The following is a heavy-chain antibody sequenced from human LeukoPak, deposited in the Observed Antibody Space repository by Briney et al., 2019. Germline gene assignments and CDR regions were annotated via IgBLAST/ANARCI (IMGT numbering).Heavy chain of an antibody. J-gene: IGHJ4*02. D-gene: IGHD3-10*01. CDR3: ARVPVRVQGVIIPYFDY. Sequence: ASVKVSCKASGYTFTGYYMHWVGQAPGQGLEWMGWINPNSGGTNYAQKFQGRVTMTRDTSISSAYMELSRLRSDDTAVYYCARVPVRVQGVIIPYFDYWGQGTLVTVSS. CDR1: GYTFTGYY. V-gene: IGHV1-2*02. CDR2: INPNSGGT.